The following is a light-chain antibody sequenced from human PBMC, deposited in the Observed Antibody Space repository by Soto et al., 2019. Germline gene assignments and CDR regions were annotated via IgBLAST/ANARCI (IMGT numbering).Light chain of an antibody. Sequence: QCVLTQPASVSGSPGQSITITCTGSASNIGGYNLVSWYQHHAGKAPKVIIYEGVKRPSGVSNRFSGFKSGTTASLTISGLQAEDEADYYCCSYVGATTYVFGSGTKLTVL. V-gene: IGLV2-23*01. J-gene: IGLJ1*01. CDR2: EGV. CDR3: CSYVGATTYV. CDR1: ASNIGGYNL.